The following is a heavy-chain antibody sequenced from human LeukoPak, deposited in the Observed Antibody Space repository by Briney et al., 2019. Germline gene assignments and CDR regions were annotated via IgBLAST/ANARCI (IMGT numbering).Heavy chain of an antibody. J-gene: IGHJ3*02. Sequence: PGGSLRLSCVVSGFTFSSNHWVRQAPGKGLEWVAVISYDGSKKYYADSVKGRFTISRDSSKNTLSLQMNSLRVEDTAVYYCAKEYDRVHDAFDIWGQGTMVTVSS. CDR2: ISYDGSKK. CDR1: GFTFSSN. V-gene: IGHV3-30*18. D-gene: IGHD3-9*01. CDR3: AKEYDRVHDAFDI.